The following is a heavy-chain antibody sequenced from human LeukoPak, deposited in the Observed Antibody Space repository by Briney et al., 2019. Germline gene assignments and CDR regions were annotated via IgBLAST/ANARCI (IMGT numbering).Heavy chain of an antibody. J-gene: IGHJ4*02. CDR3: ATVVGATSIDY. V-gene: IGHV4-38-2*02. CDR2: IKHRGRS. CDR1: GSSISSDYY. Sequence: PSETLSLTCSVSGSSISSDYYWGWVRQPPGKGLEWIGSIKHRGRSYYNPSLKSRVTISVDTSKNQFSLQLSSVTAADTAVYYCATVVGATSIDYWGQGILVTVSS. D-gene: IGHD2-15*01.